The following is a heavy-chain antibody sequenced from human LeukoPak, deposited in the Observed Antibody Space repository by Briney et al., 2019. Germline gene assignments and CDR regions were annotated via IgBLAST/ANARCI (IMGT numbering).Heavy chain of an antibody. CDR2: IYFSGST. V-gene: IGHV4-31*03. D-gene: IGHD5-12*01. J-gene: IGHJ3*02. CDR3: QTLSGSRSINALDI. CDR1: GGSISSGGYF. Sequence: PSETLSLTCTVSGGSISSGGYFWSWLRQHPGKGLEWIGYIYFSGSTYYHPSHKGRVTISLDTSKNQFSLKLSSVTAADTAVYYCQTLSGSRSINALDIWGQGTMVTVSS.